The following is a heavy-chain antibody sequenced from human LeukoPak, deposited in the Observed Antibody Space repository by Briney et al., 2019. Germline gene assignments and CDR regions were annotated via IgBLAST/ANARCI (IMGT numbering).Heavy chain of an antibody. V-gene: IGHV3-23*01. Sequence: PGGSLRLSCAASGFTFSSYAMSGVRQAPGKGLEWVSAISGSGGSTYYADSVKGRFTISRDNSKNTLYLQMNSLRAEDTAVYYCAKLSYSSGWYSLLPARPYYFDYWGQGTLVTVSS. D-gene: IGHD6-19*01. CDR3: AKLSYSSGWYSLLPARPYYFDY. CDR2: ISGSGGST. J-gene: IGHJ4*02. CDR1: GFTFSSYA.